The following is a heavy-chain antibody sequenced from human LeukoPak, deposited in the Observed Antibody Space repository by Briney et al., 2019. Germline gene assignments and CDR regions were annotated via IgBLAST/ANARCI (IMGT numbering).Heavy chain of an antibody. D-gene: IGHD3-10*01. CDR1: GFTFSSYA. CDR2: IFGSGAYT. CDR3: AKYFASGSYYKLPH. Sequence: GGSLRLSCAASGFTFSSYAMYWVRQAPGKGLEWVSGIFGSGAYTYYADSVKGRFTISRDNSKNTLYLQMNSLRAEDTAVYYCAKYFASGSYYKLPHWGQGTLVTVSS. V-gene: IGHV3-23*01. J-gene: IGHJ1*01.